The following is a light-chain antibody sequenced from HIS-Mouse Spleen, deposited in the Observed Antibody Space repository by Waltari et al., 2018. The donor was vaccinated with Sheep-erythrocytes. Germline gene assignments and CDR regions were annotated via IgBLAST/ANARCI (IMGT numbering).Light chain of an antibody. CDR3: SSYTSSSTWV. V-gene: IGLV2-14*03. CDR2: DVS. Sequence: QSALTQPASVSGSPGQSITISCTGTSSDVGGYNYVSWYQQHPGKAPKLMIYDVSNRPWGVSTRFSGSKYGNTASLTISGLQAEDEADYYCSSYTSSSTWVFGGGTKLTVL. J-gene: IGLJ3*02. CDR1: SSDVGGYNY.